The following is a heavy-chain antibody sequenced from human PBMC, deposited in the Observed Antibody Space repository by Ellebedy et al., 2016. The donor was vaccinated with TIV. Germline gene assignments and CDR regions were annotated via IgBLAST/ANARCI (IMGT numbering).Heavy chain of an antibody. V-gene: IGHV3-9*03. CDR2: ISWNSGTT. J-gene: IGHJ3*02. CDR1: GFTFDDYA. Sequence: SLKISXAASGFTFDDYAMHWVRQAPGKGLEWVSGISWNSGTTDYADFVKGRFTISRDNAKSTLFLQMSRLRAEDMAVYYCARAPDWLSFAFDIWGQGTVVTVSS. CDR3: ARAPDWLSFAFDI. D-gene: IGHD3-9*01.